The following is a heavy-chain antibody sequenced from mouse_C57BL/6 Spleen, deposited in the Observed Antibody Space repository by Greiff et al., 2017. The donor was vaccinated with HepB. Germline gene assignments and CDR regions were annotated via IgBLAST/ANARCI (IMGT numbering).Heavy chain of an antibody. CDR1: GYAFSSYW. CDR2: IYPGDGDT. J-gene: IGHJ3*01. Sequence: QVHVKQSGAELVKPGASVKISCKASGYAFSSYWMNWVKQRPGKGLEWIGQIYPGDGDTNYNGKFKGKATLTADKSSSTAYMQLSSLTSEDSAVYFCARGNYGSSSPFAYWGQGTLVTVSA. V-gene: IGHV1-80*01. CDR3: ARGNYGSSSPFAY. D-gene: IGHD1-1*01.